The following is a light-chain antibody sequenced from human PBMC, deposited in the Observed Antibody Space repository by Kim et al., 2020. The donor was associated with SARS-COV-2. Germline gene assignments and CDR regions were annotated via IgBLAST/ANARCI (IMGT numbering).Light chain of an antibody. J-gene: IGKJ1*01. CDR1: QTVASN. V-gene: IGKV3-15*01. Sequence: EIVMTQSPDTLSLSPGERATLSCRASQTVASNLAWYQQKPGQAPRLLIYGASTRAPGIPARFSGSGAGTEFTLSISSLQSEDFAVYYCQQYNNWSSTFGQ. CDR2: GAS. CDR3: QQYNNWSST.